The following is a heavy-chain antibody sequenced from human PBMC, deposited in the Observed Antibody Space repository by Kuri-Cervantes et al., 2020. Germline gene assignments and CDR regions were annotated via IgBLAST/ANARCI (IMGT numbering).Heavy chain of an antibody. V-gene: IGHV1-3*01. Sequence: ASVKVSCKASGYTLTTYVMHWVRQAPGQRLEWMGWINAGSGNTKYSQKFQGRITITSDTSASTAYMELSSLRSEDTAVYYCARDDGQQQLVSWGQGTLVTVSS. CDR1: GYTLTTYV. J-gene: IGHJ4*02. D-gene: IGHD6-13*01. CDR2: INAGSGNT. CDR3: ARDDGQQQLVS.